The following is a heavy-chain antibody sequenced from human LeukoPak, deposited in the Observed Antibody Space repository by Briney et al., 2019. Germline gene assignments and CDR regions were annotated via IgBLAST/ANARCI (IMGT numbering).Heavy chain of an antibody. D-gene: IGHD4-17*01. Sequence: SETLSLTCTVSGGSISSGGYYWSWIRQPPGKGLEWIGYIYHSGSTYYNPSLNSRVTMSVDTSKNQLSLKLSSVTAADTAVYYCARGSRSLGVTTVTRGFDYWGQGTLVTVSS. CDR2: IYHSGST. CDR3: ARGSRSLGVTTVTRGFDY. V-gene: IGHV4-30-2*01. J-gene: IGHJ4*02. CDR1: GGSISSGGYY.